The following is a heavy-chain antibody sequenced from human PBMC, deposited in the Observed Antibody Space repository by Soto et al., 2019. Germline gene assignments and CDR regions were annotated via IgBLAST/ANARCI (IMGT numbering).Heavy chain of an antibody. CDR3: ARGPAYCGGDCYDSLYYYYGMDV. J-gene: IGHJ6*02. CDR2: INHTGHT. CDR1: GGSFNDYY. V-gene: IGHV4-34*01. Sequence: SETLSLTCAVYGGSFNDYYWSWIRQPPGKGLEWIGEINHTGHTNYNPSLKSRVTISVDTSKNQFSLKLSSVTAADTAVYYCARGPAYCGGDCYDSLYYYYGMDVWGQGTTVTVSS. D-gene: IGHD2-21*02.